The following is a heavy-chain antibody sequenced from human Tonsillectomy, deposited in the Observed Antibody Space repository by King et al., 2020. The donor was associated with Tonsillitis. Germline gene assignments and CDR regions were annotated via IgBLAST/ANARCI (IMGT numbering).Heavy chain of an antibody. V-gene: IGHV3-30*18. Sequence: VQLVESGGGVVQPGRSLRLSCAASGFTFSSYGMHWVRQAPGKGLEWVAVISYDGDYKYYADSVKGRFTISRENSKNTLHLQVDSLGVEDTAVYYCAKSRTGSSWYGGDYWGQGTLVIVSS. J-gene: IGHJ4*02. CDR2: ISYDGDYK. CDR3: AKSRTGSSWYGGDY. D-gene: IGHD6-13*01. CDR1: GFTFSSYG.